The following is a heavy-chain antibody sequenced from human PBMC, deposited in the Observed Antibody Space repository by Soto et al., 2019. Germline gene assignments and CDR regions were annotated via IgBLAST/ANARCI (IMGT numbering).Heavy chain of an antibody. V-gene: IGHV4-59*01. D-gene: IGHD3-22*01. CDR3: ARFDYYDSSSYLDFGPK. J-gene: IGHJ4*02. CDR2: IYYSGST. Sequence: PSETLSLTCTVSGGSISSYYWSWLRQPPGKGLEWIGYIYYSGSTNYNPSLKSRVTISVDTSKNQFSLKLSSVTAADTAVYYCARFDYYDSSSYLDFGPKWGQGTPVTVSS. CDR1: GGSISSYY.